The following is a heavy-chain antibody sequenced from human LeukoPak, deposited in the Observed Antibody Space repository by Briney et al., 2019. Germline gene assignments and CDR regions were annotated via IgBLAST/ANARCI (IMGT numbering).Heavy chain of an antibody. J-gene: IGHJ4*02. CDR2: INHSGST. CDR3: ARGDKQLWYFDY. V-gene: IGHV4-34*01. D-gene: IGHD5-18*01. CDR1: GGSFSGYY. Sequence: SETPSLTCAVYGGSFSGYYWSWIRQPSGKGLEWIGEINHSGSTDYNPSLKSRVTISVDTSKNQFSLKLSSVTAADTAVYYCARGDKQLWYFDYWGQGTLVTVSS.